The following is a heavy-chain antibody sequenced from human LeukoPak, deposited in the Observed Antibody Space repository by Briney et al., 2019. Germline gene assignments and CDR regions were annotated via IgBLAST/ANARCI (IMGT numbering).Heavy chain of an antibody. D-gene: IGHD3-16*01. CDR3: AKGGYYYYYYMDV. V-gene: IGHV3-30-3*01. CDR1: GFTFSSYA. CDR2: ISYDGSNK. Sequence: GGSLRLSCAASGFTFSSYAMHWVRQAPGKGLEWVAVISYDGSNKYYADSVKGRFTISRDNSKNTLYLQMNSLRTEDTALYYCAKGGYYYYYYMDVWGKGTTVTVSS. J-gene: IGHJ6*03.